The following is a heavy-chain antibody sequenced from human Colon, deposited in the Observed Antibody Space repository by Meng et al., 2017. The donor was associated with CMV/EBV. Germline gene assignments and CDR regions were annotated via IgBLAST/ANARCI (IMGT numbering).Heavy chain of an antibody. V-gene: IGHV4-39*07. CDR1: GGSVNSASYY. Sequence: SETLSLTCIVSGGSVNSASYYWVWIRQPPGKGLEWIGSLYYTGGTNYNPSLKSRVSISVDTSKNQFSLKLSSVAAADTAVYYCARQRNWSYAYYLDYWGQGTLVTVSS. CDR2: LYYTGGT. J-gene: IGHJ4*02. CDR3: ARQRNWSYAYYLDY. D-gene: IGHD1-7*01.